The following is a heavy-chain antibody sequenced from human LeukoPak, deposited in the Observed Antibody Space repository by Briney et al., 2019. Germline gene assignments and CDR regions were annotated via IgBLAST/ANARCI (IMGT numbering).Heavy chain of an antibody. J-gene: IGHJ6*02. CDR3: ARGMAGKAAAAQNVYYYYYGMDV. CDR2: ISYSGST. CDR1: GGSISSSSNY. Sequence: SETLSLTCTVSGGSISSSSNYWGWIRQPPGKGLEWIGTISYSGSTYYKPSLKSRVTISVDTSKNQFSLKLSSVTAADTAVYYCARGMAGKAAAAQNVYYYYYGMDVWGQGTTVTVSS. V-gene: IGHV4-39*01. D-gene: IGHD6-13*01.